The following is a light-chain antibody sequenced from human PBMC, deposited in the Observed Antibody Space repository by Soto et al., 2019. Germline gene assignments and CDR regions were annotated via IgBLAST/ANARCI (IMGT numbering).Light chain of an antibody. CDR2: HAS. Sequence: IHMTQSPSTLPSSFGDRVTITCGASQSISDWLAWYQQKPGTAPKLLIYHASSLEGGVPSRFSGSGSGTEFTLTISGLQTDDFATYYCQQFNSYPITFGQGTRLEIK. CDR1: QSISDW. CDR3: QQFNSYPIT. J-gene: IGKJ5*01. V-gene: IGKV1-5*01.